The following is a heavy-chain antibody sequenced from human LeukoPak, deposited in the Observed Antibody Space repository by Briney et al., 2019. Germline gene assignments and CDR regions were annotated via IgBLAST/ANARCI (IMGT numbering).Heavy chain of an antibody. CDR3: ARGGYSSSWLLFDY. CDR1: GFTFSSYA. J-gene: IGHJ4*02. D-gene: IGHD6-13*01. Sequence: GGSLRLSCAASGFTFSSYAMSWVRQAPGKGLEWVVVISYDGSNKYYADSVKGRFTISGDNSKNTLYLQMNSLRAEDTAVYYCARGGYSSSWLLFDYWGQGTLVTVSS. V-gene: IGHV3-30-3*01. CDR2: ISYDGSNK.